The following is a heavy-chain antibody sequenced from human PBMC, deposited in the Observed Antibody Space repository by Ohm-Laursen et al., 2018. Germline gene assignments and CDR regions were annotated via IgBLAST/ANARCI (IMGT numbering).Heavy chain of an antibody. Sequence: SLRLSCAASEFTFNSYSMNWVRQAPGKGLEWIASISTTSRAIYYADSVKGRFTISRDNAKNSLYLQMNSLRAEDTALYYCASRQCTDGTCPMSNWGQGTLVTVSS. CDR1: EFTFNSYS. CDR2: ISTTSRAI. V-gene: IGHV3-21*01. CDR3: ASRQCTDGTCPMSN. D-gene: IGHD2-8*01. J-gene: IGHJ4*02.